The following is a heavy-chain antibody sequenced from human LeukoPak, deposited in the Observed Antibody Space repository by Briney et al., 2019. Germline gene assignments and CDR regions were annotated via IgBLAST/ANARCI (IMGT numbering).Heavy chain of an antibody. D-gene: IGHD6-19*01. CDR3: ARRGSSGWYDY. CDR2: ISGGGPVT. J-gene: IGHJ4*02. CDR1: GFTFSSYA. Sequence: GGSLRLSCAASGFTFSSYAMSWVRQAPGKGLECVSAISGGGPVTYYTDSVKGRFTISRDNSKNTLYLEMNSLRAEDTAVYYCARRGSSGWYDYWGQGTMITVSS. V-gene: IGHV3-23*01.